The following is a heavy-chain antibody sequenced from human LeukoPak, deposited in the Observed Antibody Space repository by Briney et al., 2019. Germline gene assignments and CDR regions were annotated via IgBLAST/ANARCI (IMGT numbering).Heavy chain of an antibody. CDR2: INRSGST. V-gene: IGHV4-34*01. Sequence: SETLSLTCAVYGGSFSGYYWSWIRQPPGKGLEWIGEINRSGSTNYNPSLKSRVTISVDTSKNQFSLKLSSVTAADTAVYYCARIATVTTFVFDYWGQGTLVTVSS. CDR1: GGSFSGYY. J-gene: IGHJ4*02. CDR3: ARIATVTTFVFDY. D-gene: IGHD4-17*01.